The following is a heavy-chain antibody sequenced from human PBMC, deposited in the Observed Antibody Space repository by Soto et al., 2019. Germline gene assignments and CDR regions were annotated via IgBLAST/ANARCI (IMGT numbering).Heavy chain of an antibody. D-gene: IGHD2-2*01. Sequence: ASVKVSCKSSGYTFIGFSLHWVRQAPGQGLEWMGWINPKNGDTYYAQKFQERVTITRDMSTSTAYMELSSLRSEDTAVYYCAADLYCSSTSCSATGMDVWGQGTTVTVSS. CDR1: GYTFIGFS. CDR3: AADLYCSSTSCSATGMDV. CDR2: INPKNGDT. J-gene: IGHJ6*02. V-gene: IGHV1-2*02.